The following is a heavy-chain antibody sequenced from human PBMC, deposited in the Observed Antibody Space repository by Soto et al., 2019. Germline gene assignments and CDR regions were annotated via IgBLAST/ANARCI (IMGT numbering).Heavy chain of an antibody. CDR1: GFTFSDYY. CDR2: ISSSGSTI. J-gene: IGHJ6*03. V-gene: IGHV3-11*01. CDR3: ARAPLYDFWSGYYKPHYYMDV. D-gene: IGHD3-3*01. Sequence: QVQLVESGGGLVKPGGSLRLSCAASGFTFSDYYMSWIRQAPGKGLEWVSYISSSGSTIYYADSVKGRFTISRDNAKNSLYLQMNSLRAEDTAVYYCARAPLYDFWSGYYKPHYYMDVWGKGTTVTVSS.